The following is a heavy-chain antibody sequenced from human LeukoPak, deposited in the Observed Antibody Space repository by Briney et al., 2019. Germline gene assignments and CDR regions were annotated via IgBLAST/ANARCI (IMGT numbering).Heavy chain of an antibody. J-gene: IGHJ6*03. CDR3: ARGRQDVTMIVVIMTAVSYYLDV. CDR1: GGSFSGYY. V-gene: IGHV4-34*01. CDR2: MNPSGST. D-gene: IGHD3-22*01. Sequence: SETLSLTCAVYGGSFSGYYWTWIRHTPEKGLEWIGEMNPSGSTNYNPSLTNRFTISVDTSKNPFSLTLSSVSAADTAVYYCARGRQDVTMIVVIMTAVSYYLDVWGKGTTVTVS.